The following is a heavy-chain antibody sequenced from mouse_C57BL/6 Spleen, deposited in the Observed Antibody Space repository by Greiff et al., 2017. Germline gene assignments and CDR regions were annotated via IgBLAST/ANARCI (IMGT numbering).Heavy chain of an antibody. CDR3: ARGDGPYYAMDY. J-gene: IGHJ4*01. CDR2: IYPGDGDT. CDR1: GYAFSSSW. V-gene: IGHV1-82*01. Sequence: LVESGPELVKPGASVKISCKASGYAFSSSWMNWVKQRPGKGLEWIGRIYPGDGDTNYNGKFKGKATLTADKSSSTAYMQLSSLTSEDSAVYFCARGDGPYYAMDYWGQGTSVTVSS. D-gene: IGHD2-3*01.